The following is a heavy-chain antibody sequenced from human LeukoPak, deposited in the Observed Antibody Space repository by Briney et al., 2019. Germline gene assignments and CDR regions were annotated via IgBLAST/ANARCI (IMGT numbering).Heavy chain of an antibody. CDR1: GYTFTGRY. J-gene: IGHJ5*02. V-gene: IGHV1-2*02. CDR3: ARDYGVRLRFDH. CDR2: INPNSGGT. Sequence: GASVKVCCNAAGYTFTGRYIHWVRQGPGQGLELEGWINPNSGGTNYAQKFQGRVTMTRDTSISTAYMEVSRLRSDDTAVYYCARDYGVRLRFDHWGQGTLVTVSS. D-gene: IGHD5-12*01.